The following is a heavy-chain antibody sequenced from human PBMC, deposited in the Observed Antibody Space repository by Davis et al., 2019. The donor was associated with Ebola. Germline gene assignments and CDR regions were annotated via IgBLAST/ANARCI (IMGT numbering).Heavy chain of an antibody. CDR2: IDPSDSYT. Sequence: GESLKISCKGSGYSFTSYWISWVRQMPGKGLEWMGRIDPSDSYTNYSPSFQGHVTISADKSISTAYLQWSSLKASDTAMYYCARQGNIIPVYYYYMDVWGKGTTVTVSS. CDR3: ARQGNIIPVYYYYMDV. V-gene: IGHV5-10-1*01. CDR1: GYSFTSYW. J-gene: IGHJ6*03. D-gene: IGHD3-3*01.